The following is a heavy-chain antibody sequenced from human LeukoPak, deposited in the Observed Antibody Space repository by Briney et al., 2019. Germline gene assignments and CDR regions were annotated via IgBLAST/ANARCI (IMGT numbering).Heavy chain of an antibody. CDR2: MNPNSGKT. J-gene: IGHJ4*02. CDR1: LYTFTSYD. D-gene: IGHD4-23*01. CDR3: ARDYGGNSSGIDY. Sequence: AAVNDSCKASLYTFTSYDINWVRPATGRGGEWVGWMNPNSGKTGYAQKFQGRVTITRNTSIRTAYMELSSLRSEDTAVYYCARDYGGNSSGIDYWGQGTLVTVSS. V-gene: IGHV1-8*03.